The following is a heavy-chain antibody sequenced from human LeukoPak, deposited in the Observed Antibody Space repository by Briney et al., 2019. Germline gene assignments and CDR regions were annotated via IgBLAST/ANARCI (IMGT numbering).Heavy chain of an antibody. CDR3: ARDNIVVGTVDY. Sequence: SVKVSCKASGGTFSSYAINWVRQAPGQGLQWMGGIIPVFGTTHYAQKFQGRVTMTRDTSTSTVYMELSSLRSEDTAVYYCARDNIVVGTVDYWGQGTLVTVSS. J-gene: IGHJ4*02. CDR2: IIPVFGTT. CDR1: GGTFSSYA. V-gene: IGHV1-69*05. D-gene: IGHD2-21*01.